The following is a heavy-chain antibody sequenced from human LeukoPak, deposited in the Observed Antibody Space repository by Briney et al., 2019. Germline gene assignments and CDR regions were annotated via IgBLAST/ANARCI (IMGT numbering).Heavy chain of an antibody. CDR3: ASLGTLRC. Sequence: SETLSLTCTVSGASVSSSSYYWGWIRQPPVKGLEWIGSISYRGTNYNNPSLKSRVSISIDTSKNQFSVKLTSVTAADTAMYYCASLGTLRCWGQGTLVTVSS. J-gene: IGHJ4*02. CDR2: ISYRGTN. V-gene: IGHV4-39*01. CDR1: GASVSSSSYY. D-gene: IGHD7-27*01.